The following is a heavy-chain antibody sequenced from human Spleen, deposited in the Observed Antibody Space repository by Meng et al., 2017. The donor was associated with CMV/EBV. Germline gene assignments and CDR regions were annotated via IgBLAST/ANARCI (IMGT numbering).Heavy chain of an antibody. CDR3: AGGSGWPFFDN. D-gene: IGHD6-25*01. Sequence: ASVKVSCKASGYTFTSHGVNWVRQAPGQGLEWMAWISAYNGHTNYAHKFQGRVTVTADTSTSTAYMELRSLRTDDTAVYYCAGGSGWPFFDNWGQGTLVTVSS. CDR1: GYTFTSHG. CDR2: ISAYNGHT. V-gene: IGHV1-18*01. J-gene: IGHJ4*02.